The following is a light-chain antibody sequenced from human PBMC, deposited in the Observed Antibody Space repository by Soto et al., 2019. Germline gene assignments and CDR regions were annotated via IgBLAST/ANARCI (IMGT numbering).Light chain of an antibody. CDR1: QSISSY. J-gene: IGKJ4*01. CDR2: GAS. Sequence: DIQMTQSPSSLSASVGDRVTITCRASQSISSYLNWYQQKPGKAPKLLIYGASSLQSGVPSRFSGSGSGTDFTLTISSLQPEDFATYYCQQANSFPLTVGGGTKVDIK. CDR3: QQANSFPLT. V-gene: IGKV1-39*01.